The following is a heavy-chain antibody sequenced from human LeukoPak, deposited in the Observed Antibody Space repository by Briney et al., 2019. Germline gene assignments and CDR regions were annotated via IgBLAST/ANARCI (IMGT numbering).Heavy chain of an antibody. D-gene: IGHD5-12*01. CDR1: GYTFTSYG. V-gene: IGHV1-18*01. J-gene: IGHJ4*02. CDR3: AKAAGYLILYYFDY. Sequence: GASVKVSCKASGYTFTSYGISWVRQAPGQGLEWMGWISAYNGNTNYAQKLQGRVTMTTDTSTSTAYMELRSLRSDDTAVYYCAKAAGYLILYYFDYWGQGNLVTVSA. CDR2: ISAYNGNT.